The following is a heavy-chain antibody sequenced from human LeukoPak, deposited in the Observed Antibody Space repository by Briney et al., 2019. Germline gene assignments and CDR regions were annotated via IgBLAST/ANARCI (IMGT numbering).Heavy chain of an antibody. J-gene: IGHJ5*02. CDR2: IYYSGST. CDR1: GGSISRSRDY. Sequence: SETLSLTCTVSGGSISRSRDYWGWIRQPPGKGLEWIGSIYYSGSTYYNPSLKSRVSISVDTSKNQFSLKLSAVSAADTAVYYCARSSGYLFDPWGQGILVTVSS. V-gene: IGHV4-39*01. CDR3: ARSSGYLFDP. D-gene: IGHD3-22*01.